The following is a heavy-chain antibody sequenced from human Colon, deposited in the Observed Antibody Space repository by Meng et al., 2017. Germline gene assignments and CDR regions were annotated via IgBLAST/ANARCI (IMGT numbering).Heavy chain of an antibody. CDR3: ARDIYGDYVFDY. D-gene: IGHD4-17*01. CDR1: GYMFSSYG. Sequence: ASVKVSCKASGYMFSSYGISWVRQAPGQGLEWMGWISGHNDKPNYVQKFQGRVTMTTDTSANTAYLELRSLRSDDTAMYYCARDIYGDYVFDYWGQGTRV. CDR2: ISGHNDKP. V-gene: IGHV1-18*01. J-gene: IGHJ4*02.